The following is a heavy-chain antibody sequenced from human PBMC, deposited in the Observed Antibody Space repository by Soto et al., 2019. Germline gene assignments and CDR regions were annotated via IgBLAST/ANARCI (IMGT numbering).Heavy chain of an antibody. Sequence: QVQLVESGGGVVQPGRSLRLSCAASGFTFSSYGMHWVRQAPGKGLEWVAVIWYDGSNKYYADSVQGRFPISRDNSKNTQYLQRNSLRAEDTAVYYCARDRYSRGWYDFDYWGQGTLVTVSS. J-gene: IGHJ4*02. CDR2: IWYDGSNK. D-gene: IGHD6-19*01. CDR1: GFTFSSYG. CDR3: ARDRYSRGWYDFDY. V-gene: IGHV3-33*01.